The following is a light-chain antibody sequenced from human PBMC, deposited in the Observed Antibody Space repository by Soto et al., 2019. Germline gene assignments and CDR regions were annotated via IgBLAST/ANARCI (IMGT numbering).Light chain of an antibody. J-gene: IGKJ1*01. CDR2: EVS. CDR3: MQTIQFLWT. Sequence: IVMTQTALSLSVTPGEPASISCKSSQSLLHSDGKTFFYWYLQRTGQPPQLXIYEVSNRFSGVPDRFSGSGSGTDFTLKISRVEAEDVGVYYCMQTIQFLWTFGQGTKVDIK. CDR1: QSLLHSDGKTF. V-gene: IGKV2D-29*01.